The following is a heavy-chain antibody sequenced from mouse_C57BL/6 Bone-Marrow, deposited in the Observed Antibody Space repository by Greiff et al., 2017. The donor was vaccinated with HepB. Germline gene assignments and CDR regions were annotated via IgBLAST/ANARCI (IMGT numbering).Heavy chain of an antibody. CDR3: ARDPYYCGSSYDWYFDV. CDR1: GFTFSDYY. CDR2: INYDGSST. J-gene: IGHJ1*03. Sequence: EVQLVESEGGLVQPGSSMKLSCTASGFTFSDYYMAWVRQVPEKGLEWVANINYDGSSTYYLDSLKSRFIISRDNAKNILYLQMSSLKSEDTATYYCARDPYYCGSSYDWYFDVWGTGTTVTVSS. D-gene: IGHD1-1*01. V-gene: IGHV5-16*01.